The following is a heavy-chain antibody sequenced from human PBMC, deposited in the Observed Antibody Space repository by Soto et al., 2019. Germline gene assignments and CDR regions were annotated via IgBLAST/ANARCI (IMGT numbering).Heavy chain of an antibody. CDR1: GFTFSSYG. J-gene: IGHJ4*02. V-gene: IGHV3-30*03. D-gene: IGHD6-19*01. Sequence: QVQLVESGGGVVQPGRSLRLSCAASGFTFSSYGMHWVRQAPGKGLEWVAVISYDGSNKYYADSVKGRFTISRDNSKITLYLQMYSLRAEDTAVYYCASPGYSSGWSVDYWGQGSLVTVSS. CDR3: ASPGYSSGWSVDY. CDR2: ISYDGSNK.